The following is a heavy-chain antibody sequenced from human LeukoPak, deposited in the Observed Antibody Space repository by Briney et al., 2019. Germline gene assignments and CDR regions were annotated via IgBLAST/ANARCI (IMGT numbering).Heavy chain of an antibody. CDR3: AKEGLAGATVKDFFDY. Sequence: GGSLRLSCAASGFTFSNYGMHWVRQAPGKGLEWVAFIRFDGSNKYYADSVKGRFTISRDNSKNTLYLQMNSLRAEDTAVYYCAKEGLAGATVKDFFDYWGQGTLVTVSS. J-gene: IGHJ4*02. CDR1: GFTFSNYG. D-gene: IGHD4-17*01. V-gene: IGHV3-30*02. CDR2: IRFDGSNK.